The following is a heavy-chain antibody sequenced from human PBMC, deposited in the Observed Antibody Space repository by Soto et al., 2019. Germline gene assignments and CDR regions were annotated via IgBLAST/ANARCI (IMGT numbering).Heavy chain of an antibody. Sequence: QVQLVESGGGVVQPGRSLRLSCAASGFTFSSYAMHWVRQAPGKGLEWVAVISYDGSNQYYADSVKGRFTISRDNSKNTLYLLTNSMRAEDTAVYYCGRRGEVVVQDATDYWGQGTLVTVSS. CDR3: GRRGEVVVQDATDY. CDR2: ISYDGSNQ. V-gene: IGHV3-30-3*01. D-gene: IGHD2-2*01. CDR1: GFTFSSYA. J-gene: IGHJ4*02.